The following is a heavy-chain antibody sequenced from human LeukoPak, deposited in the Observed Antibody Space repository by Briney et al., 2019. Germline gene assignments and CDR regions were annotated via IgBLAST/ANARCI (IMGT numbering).Heavy chain of an antibody. V-gene: IGHV3-21*01. Sequence: GGSLRLSCAASGFTFSSYRMNWVRQAPGKGLEWVSSISSSSNYIYYADSVKGRFTISRDNSKNTLYLRMNSLRAEDTAVYYCTRSDDYGASGDYWGQGTLVTVSS. CDR2: ISSSSNYI. CDR3: TRSDDYGASGDY. D-gene: IGHD4-17*01. J-gene: IGHJ4*02. CDR1: GFTFSSYR.